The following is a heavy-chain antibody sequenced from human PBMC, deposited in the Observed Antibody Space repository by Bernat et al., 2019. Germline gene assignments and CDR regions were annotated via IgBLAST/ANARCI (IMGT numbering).Heavy chain of an antibody. Sequence: QVQLVQSGAEVKKPGASVTVSCKASGYTFTSYTITWVRQAPGQGPEWMGGITTHNGNTNYARSLQGRVTLTTDTSTATAYMELRSLRSEDTAVYYCARAHMTTVTTSLGYWGQGTLFTVSS. D-gene: IGHD4-17*01. V-gene: IGHV1-18*04. J-gene: IGHJ4*02. CDR2: ITTHNGNT. CDR1: GYTFTSYT. CDR3: ARAHMTTVTTSLGY.